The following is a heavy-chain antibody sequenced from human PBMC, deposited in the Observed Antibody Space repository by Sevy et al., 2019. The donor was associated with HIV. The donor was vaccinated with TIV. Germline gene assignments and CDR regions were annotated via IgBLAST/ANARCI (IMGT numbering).Heavy chain of an antibody. J-gene: IGHJ4*02. CDR1: GFNFRDYS. V-gene: IGHV3-21*06. D-gene: IGHD3-10*01. CDR3: VRDGGDEYGAGSYYGPFGY. CDR2: INNDGTYI. Sequence: GGSLRLSCVVSGFNFRDYSVNWVRQAPGKGLEWVSSINNDGTYIFYGDSVKGRFTVSRDNAKNSLYLHMNSLRADDTAVYYCVRDGGDEYGAGSYYGPFGYWGRGTLVTVSS.